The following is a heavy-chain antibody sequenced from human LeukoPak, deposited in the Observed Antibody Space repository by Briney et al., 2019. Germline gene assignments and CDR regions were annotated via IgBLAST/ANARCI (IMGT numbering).Heavy chain of an antibody. J-gene: IGHJ5*02. D-gene: IGHD3-9*01. V-gene: IGHV4-61*02. CDR3: AREEYYDILTGSGSTKDNWFDP. CDR1: GGSISSGSYY. CDR2: IYTSGST. Sequence: SQTLSLTCTVSGGSISSGSYYWSWIRQPAGKGLEWIGRIYTSGSTNYNPSLKSRVTISVDTSKNQFSLKLSSVTAADTAVYYCAREEYYDILTGSGSTKDNWFDPWGQGTLVTVSS.